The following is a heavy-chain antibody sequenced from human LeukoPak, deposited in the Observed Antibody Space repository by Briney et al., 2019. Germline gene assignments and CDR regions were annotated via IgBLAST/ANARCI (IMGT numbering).Heavy chain of an antibody. CDR1: GYTFTSYY. D-gene: IGHD3-16*01. J-gene: IGHJ6*03. V-gene: IGHV1-2*02. CDR2: INPNSGGT. CDR3: ARGGLPIYYYYCMDV. Sequence: ASVKVSCKASGYTFTSYYMHWVRQAPGQGLEWMGWINPNSGGTNYAQKFQGRVTMTRDTSISTAYLELSRLTSDDTAVYYCARGGLPIYYYYCMDVWGKGTTVTISS.